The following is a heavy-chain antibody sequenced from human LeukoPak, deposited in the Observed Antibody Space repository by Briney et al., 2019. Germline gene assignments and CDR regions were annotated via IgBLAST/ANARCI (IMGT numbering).Heavy chain of an antibody. J-gene: IGHJ4*02. D-gene: IGHD3-22*01. CDR1: GFTLSSYA. Sequence: GGSLRFSCTASGFTLSSYAMHWVRQAPGKGLEWVAVISYDGSNKFYADSVKGRLTISRDNSKNTLYLQMNSLRAEDTAVYYCARDAGFYHSSGYYLYWGQGTLVTVSS. CDR3: ARDAGFYHSSGYYLY. V-gene: IGHV3-30-3*01. CDR2: ISYDGSNK.